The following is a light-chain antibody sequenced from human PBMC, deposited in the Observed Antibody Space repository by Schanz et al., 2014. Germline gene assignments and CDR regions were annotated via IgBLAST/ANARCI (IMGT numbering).Light chain of an antibody. V-gene: IGKV3-20*01. Sequence: EIVLTQSPGTLSLSPGERATLSCRASQRVSSSYLAWYQQKPGQAPNVLIYGASRRATGIPDRFSGSGSGTDFTLTISRLEPEDFAVYYCQHYSLSPLFGQGTKVDI. J-gene: IGKJ1*01. CDR3: QHYSLSPL. CDR1: QRVSSSY. CDR2: GAS.